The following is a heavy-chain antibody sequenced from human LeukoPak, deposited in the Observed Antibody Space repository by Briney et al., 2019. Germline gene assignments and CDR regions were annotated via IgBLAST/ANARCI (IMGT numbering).Heavy chain of an antibody. D-gene: IGHD2-15*01. V-gene: IGHV4-59*01. CDR2: IYYRGST. Sequence: PSETLSLTCTVSGGSINNYYWSWIRQPPGKGLEWIGYIYYRGSTNYNPSLKSRVTMSVDTSKNQFSLKLSSVTAADTAVYYCARADCSGGSCYAFDIWGQGTMVTVSS. CDR1: GGSINNYY. J-gene: IGHJ3*02. CDR3: ARADCSGGSCYAFDI.